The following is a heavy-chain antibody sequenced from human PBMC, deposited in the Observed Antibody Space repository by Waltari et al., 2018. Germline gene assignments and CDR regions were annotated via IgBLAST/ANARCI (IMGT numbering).Heavy chain of an antibody. J-gene: IGHJ5*02. V-gene: IGHV1-2*06. D-gene: IGHD3-9*01. CDR2: INPNSGGT. CDR1: GYTFTGYY. CDR3: ARSGRDYDILTGYLFDP. Sequence: QVQLVQSGAEVKKPGASVKVSCKASGYTFTGYYIPWVRQAPGQGLEWMGRINPNSGGTNYAQKFQGRVTMTRDTSISTAYMELSRLRSDDTAVYYCARSGRDYDILTGYLFDPWGQGTLVTVSS.